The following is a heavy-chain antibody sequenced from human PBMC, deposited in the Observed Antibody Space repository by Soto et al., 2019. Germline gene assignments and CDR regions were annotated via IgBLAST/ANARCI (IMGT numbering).Heavy chain of an antibody. Sequence: PGGSLRLSCAASGFTFYTYGMRWVRQVPGKGLQWVAVIWYDGGTKYYADSVRGRFTVSRDNSKNTLYLQMNSLRDEDTAVYYCARIDCTGNNCNPYYHYGMDVWGQGTTVTVSS. CDR1: GFTFYTYG. CDR2: IWYDGGTK. J-gene: IGHJ6*02. CDR3: ARIDCTGNNCNPYYHYGMDV. V-gene: IGHV3-33*01. D-gene: IGHD2-8*02.